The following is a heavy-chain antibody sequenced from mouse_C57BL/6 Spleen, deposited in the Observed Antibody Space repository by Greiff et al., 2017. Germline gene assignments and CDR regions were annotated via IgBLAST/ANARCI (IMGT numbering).Heavy chain of an antibody. Sequence: EVQLQQSGPELVKPGASVKISCKASGYTFTDYYMNWVKQSHGKSLEWIGDINPNNGGTSYNQKFKGKATLTVDKSSSTAYMELRSLTSEDSAVYYCARWNYGPFDYWGQGTTLTVSS. D-gene: IGHD1-1*01. CDR2: INPNNGGT. V-gene: IGHV1-26*01. J-gene: IGHJ2*01. CDR3: ARWNYGPFDY. CDR1: GYTFTDYY.